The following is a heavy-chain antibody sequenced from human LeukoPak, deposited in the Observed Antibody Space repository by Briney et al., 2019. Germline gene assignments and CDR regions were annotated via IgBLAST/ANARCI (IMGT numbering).Heavy chain of an antibody. Sequence: GGSLRLSCAASGFTFSSYSMNWVRQAPGKGLEWVSYISSISSSSTYYADSVKGRFTISRDNSKNMVYFQMNSLRAEDTAVYYCAKTGNPATGDYWGQGTLVTVSS. V-gene: IGHV3-48*01. D-gene: IGHD1-1*01. CDR3: AKTGNPATGDY. CDR2: ISSISSSST. J-gene: IGHJ4*02. CDR1: GFTFSSYS.